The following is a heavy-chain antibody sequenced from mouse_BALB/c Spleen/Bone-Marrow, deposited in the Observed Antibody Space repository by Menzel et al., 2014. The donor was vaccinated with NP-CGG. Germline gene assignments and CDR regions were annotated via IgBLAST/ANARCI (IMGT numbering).Heavy chain of an antibody. D-gene: IGHD1-1*01. CDR3: ARDYYGSSCWYFDV. CDR1: GFTFSDYG. Sequence: EVKLVESGGGLVQPGGSRKLSCAASGFTFSDYGMTWVRQAPGKGPEWVAFISNLAYSIYYADTVTGRFTISRENAKNTLYLEMSSLRSEDTAMYYCARDYYGSSCWYFDVWGAGTTVTVSS. V-gene: IGHV5-15*02. J-gene: IGHJ1*01. CDR2: ISNLAYSI.